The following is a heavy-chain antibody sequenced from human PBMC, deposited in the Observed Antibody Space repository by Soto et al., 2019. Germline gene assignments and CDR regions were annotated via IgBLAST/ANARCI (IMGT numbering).Heavy chain of an antibody. V-gene: IGHV3-33*01. CDR1: GFTFSSYG. J-gene: IGHJ4*02. CDR3: AREELGYCSSTSCPPETY. CDR2: IWYDGSNK. D-gene: IGHD2-2*01. Sequence: GSLRLSCAASGFTFSSYGMHWVRQAPGKGLEWVAVIWYDGSNKYYADSVKGRFTISRDNSKNTLYLQMNSLRAEDTAVYYCAREELGYCSSTSCPPETYWGQATLVTVSS.